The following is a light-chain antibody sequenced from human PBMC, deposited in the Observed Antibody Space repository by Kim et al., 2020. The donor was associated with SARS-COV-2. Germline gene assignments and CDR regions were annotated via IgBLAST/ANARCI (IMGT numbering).Light chain of an antibody. J-gene: IGKJ2*01. CDR2: AAS. Sequence: STGDRVTITCRASQGISSYLAWYQQKPGKAPKLLIYAASTLQSGVPSRFSGSGSGTDFTLTISCLQSEDFATYYCQQYYSYPPYTFGQGTKVDIK. CDR1: QGISSY. CDR3: QQYYSYPPYT. V-gene: IGKV1-8*01.